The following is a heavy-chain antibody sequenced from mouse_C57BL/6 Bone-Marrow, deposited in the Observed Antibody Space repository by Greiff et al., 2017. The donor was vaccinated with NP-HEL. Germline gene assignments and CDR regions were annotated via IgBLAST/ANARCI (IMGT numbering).Heavy chain of an antibody. CDR3: ARDSSKDYYAMDY. Sequence: VQLKESGPGMVKPSQSLSLTCTVTGYSITSGYDWHWIRHFPGNKLEWMGYISYSGSTNYNPSLKSRISITHDTSKNHFFLKLNSVTTEDTATYYCARDSSKDYYAMDYWGQGTSVTVSS. CDR2: ISYSGST. J-gene: IGHJ4*01. V-gene: IGHV3-1*01. CDR1: GYSITSGYD. D-gene: IGHD3-1*01.